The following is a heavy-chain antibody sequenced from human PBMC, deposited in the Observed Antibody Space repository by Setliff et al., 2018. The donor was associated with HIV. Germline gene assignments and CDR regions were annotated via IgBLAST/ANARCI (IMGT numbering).Heavy chain of an antibody. V-gene: IGHV4-31*03. CDR1: GGSISSGGYY. CDR2: IYYSGST. Sequence: SETLSLTCTVSGGSISSGGYYWSWIRQHPGKGLEWIGYIYYSGSTYYNPSLKSRVTISVDTSKNLFYLKLSSVTAADTAVYYCASRPGRGAGVSLLHHWFDPWGQGTLVTVSS. J-gene: IGHJ5*02. CDR3: ASRPGRGAGVSLLHHWFDP. D-gene: IGHD2-15*01.